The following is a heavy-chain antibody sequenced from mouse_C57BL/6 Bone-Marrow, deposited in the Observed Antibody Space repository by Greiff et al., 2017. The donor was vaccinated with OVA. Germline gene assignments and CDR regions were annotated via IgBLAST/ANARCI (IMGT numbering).Heavy chain of an antibody. CDR1: GYTFTSYG. CDR3: VRVRDGSSYYWDFEV. Sequence: QVQLQQSGAELARPGASVKLSCKASGYTFTSYGISWVKQRTGQGLEWIGEIYPRSGNTYYNEKFKGKATLTADKSSSTAYMELRSLTSEDSAVYFCVRVRDGSSYYWDFEVWGTQSTVTVSS. V-gene: IGHV1-81*01. D-gene: IGHD1-1*01. CDR2: IYPRSGNT. J-gene: IGHJ1*03.